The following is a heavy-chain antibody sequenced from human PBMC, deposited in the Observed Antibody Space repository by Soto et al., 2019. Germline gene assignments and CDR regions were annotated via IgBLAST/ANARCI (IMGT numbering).Heavy chain of an antibody. CDR1: GGTFSSYA. J-gene: IGHJ5*02. Sequence: GASVKVSCKASGGTFSSYAISWVRQAPGQGLEWMGGIIPIFGTANYAQKFQGRVTITADESTSTAYMELSSLRSEDTAVYYCARATYDLYAQYNWFDPWGQGTLVTVSS. V-gene: IGHV1-69*13. D-gene: IGHD2-8*01. CDR3: ARATYDLYAQYNWFDP. CDR2: IIPIFGTA.